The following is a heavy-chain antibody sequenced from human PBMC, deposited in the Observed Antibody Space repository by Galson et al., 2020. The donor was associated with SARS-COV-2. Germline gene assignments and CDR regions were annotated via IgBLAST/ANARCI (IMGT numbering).Heavy chain of an antibody. V-gene: IGHV2-5*01. J-gene: IGHJ4*02. D-gene: IGHD2-2*01. CDR3: AHSRPGYCRSTSCFYLFHY. Sequence: SGPTLVKPTQTLTLTCTISGFSLSTSEVGVGWIRQPPGRALEWLALIHWNDDKRYSPSLQSRLTITKDTSKNQVVLTMTNMDPVDTATYYCAHSRPGYCRSTSCFYLFHYWGQGTLVTVSS. CDR2: IHWNDDK. CDR1: GFSLSTSEVG.